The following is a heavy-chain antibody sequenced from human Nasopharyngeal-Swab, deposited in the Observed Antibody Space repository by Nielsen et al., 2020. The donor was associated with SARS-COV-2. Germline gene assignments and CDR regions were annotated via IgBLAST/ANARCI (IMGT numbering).Heavy chain of an antibody. CDR3: ARHQDDFWSGYFVFDC. CDR2: IYYAGSSSYSGRT. Sequence: WIRQPPGKGLEWIGSIYYAGSSSYSGRTYYNPSLENRVTISVDTSKNRFSLKVNSVTAADTAVYYCARHQDDFWSGYFVFDCWGQGALVPSPQ. J-gene: IGHJ4*02. V-gene: IGHV4-39*01. D-gene: IGHD3-3*01.